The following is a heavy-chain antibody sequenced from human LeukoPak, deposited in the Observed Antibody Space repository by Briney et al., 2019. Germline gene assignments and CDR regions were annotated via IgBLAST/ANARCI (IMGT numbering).Heavy chain of an antibody. V-gene: IGHV5-51*01. CDR2: IYPGDSDA. CDR1: GYSFTSYW. CDR3: ARFVKGAYYYGSGSTNYYYYMDV. Sequence: GESLKISCKGSGYSFTSYWIGWVRPMPGKGLEWVGIIYPGDSDARYSPSFQGQVTISADKSISTASLQWSSLKASDTAMSYCARFVKGAYYYGSGSTNYYYYMDVWGKGTTVTVSS. D-gene: IGHD3-10*01. J-gene: IGHJ6*03.